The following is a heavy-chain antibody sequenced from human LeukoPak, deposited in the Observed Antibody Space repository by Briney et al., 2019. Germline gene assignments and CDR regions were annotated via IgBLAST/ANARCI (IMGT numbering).Heavy chain of an antibody. V-gene: IGHV5-51*01. J-gene: IGHJ5*02. CDR2: IYPGDSDT. CDR1: GYSFTSYW. D-gene: IGHD3-10*01. Sequence: GESLKISCKGSGYSFTSYWIGWVRQMPGKGLEWMGIIYPGDSDTRYSPSFQGQVTISADKSISTAYLQWSSLKASDTAMYYCASCLYDSGSYYAFDPWGQGTLVTVSS. CDR3: ASCLYDSGSYYAFDP.